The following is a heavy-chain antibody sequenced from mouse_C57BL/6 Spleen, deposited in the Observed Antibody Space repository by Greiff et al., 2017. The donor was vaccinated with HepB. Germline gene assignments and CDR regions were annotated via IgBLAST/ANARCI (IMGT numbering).Heavy chain of an antibody. CDR2: IYPGSGST. Sequence: QVQLQQPGAELVKPGASVKMSCKASGYTFTSYWITWVKQRPGQGLEWIGDIYPGSGSTNYNEKFKSKATLTVDTSSSTAYMQLSSRTSEDSAVYYCARRSHYGSSYDYAMDYWGQGTSVTVSS. D-gene: IGHD1-1*01. J-gene: IGHJ4*01. V-gene: IGHV1-55*01. CDR3: ARRSHYGSSYDYAMDY. CDR1: GYTFTSYW.